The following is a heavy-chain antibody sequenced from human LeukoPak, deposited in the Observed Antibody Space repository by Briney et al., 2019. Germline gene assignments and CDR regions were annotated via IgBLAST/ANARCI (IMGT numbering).Heavy chain of an antibody. CDR2: INWDGGST. CDR1: GFTFDDYA. V-gene: IGHV3-43D*03. CDR3: AKDKAAVPTYYFNY. J-gene: IGHJ4*02. D-gene: IGHD6-13*01. Sequence: PGGSLRLSCAASGFTFDDYAMHWVRQAPGKGLEWVSHINWDGGSTDYADSVKGRFTISRDNSKNSLYLQMNSRRTEDTAFYYCAKDKAAVPTYYFNYWGQGTLVTVSS.